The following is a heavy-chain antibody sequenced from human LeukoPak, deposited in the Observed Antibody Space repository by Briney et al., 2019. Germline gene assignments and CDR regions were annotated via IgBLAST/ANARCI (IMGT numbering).Heavy chain of an antibody. Sequence: PGGSLRLSCAASGFTFSSYSMNWVRQAPGKGLEWVSSISSSSSYIYYADSVKGRFTISRDNAKNSLYLQTNSLRAEDTAVYYCARDRPGSSSWYGGDNYWGQGTLVTVSS. D-gene: IGHD6-13*01. CDR3: ARDRPGSSSWYGGDNY. J-gene: IGHJ4*02. CDR2: ISSSSSYI. V-gene: IGHV3-21*01. CDR1: GFTFSSYS.